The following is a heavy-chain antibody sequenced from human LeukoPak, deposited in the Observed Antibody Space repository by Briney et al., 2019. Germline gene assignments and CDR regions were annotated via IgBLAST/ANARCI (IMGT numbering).Heavy chain of an antibody. CDR1: GYSFTSYW. Sequence: GESLKISCKGSGYSFTSYWIGWVRQMPGKGLEWMGIIYPGDSDTRYSPSFQGRVTISADKSISTAYLQWSSLKASDTAMYYCARVRRYCSSTSCYSHLDYWGQGTLVTVSS. CDR2: IYPGDSDT. V-gene: IGHV5-51*01. CDR3: ARVRRYCSSTSCYSHLDY. J-gene: IGHJ4*02. D-gene: IGHD2-2*01.